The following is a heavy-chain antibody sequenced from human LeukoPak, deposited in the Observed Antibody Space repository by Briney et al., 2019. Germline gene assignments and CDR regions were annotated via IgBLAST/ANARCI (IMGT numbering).Heavy chain of an antibody. CDR3: ARGRGSPYYFDC. J-gene: IGHJ4*02. Sequence: GGSLRLSCAASGFTFSNYAMTWVRQAPGKGLEWVSSISTSGDSTAYAASVKGRFTISRDNSKNTLCLQLNSLRAEETAVYYCARGRGSPYYFDCWGQGTLVTAPS. CDR2: ISTSGDST. V-gene: IGHV3-23*01. D-gene: IGHD3-16*01. CDR1: GFTFSNYA.